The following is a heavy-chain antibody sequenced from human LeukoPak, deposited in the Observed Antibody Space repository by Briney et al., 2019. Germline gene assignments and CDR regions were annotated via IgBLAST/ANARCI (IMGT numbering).Heavy chain of an antibody. Sequence: GGSLRLSCAASGFTVSSNYMSWVRQAPGKGLEWVSVIYSGGSTYYAVSVKGRFTISRDNSKNTLYLQMNSLRAEDTAVYYCARDGSAAGSAGMDVWGQGTTVTVSS. V-gene: IGHV3-53*01. D-gene: IGHD6-13*01. CDR1: GFTVSSNY. CDR2: IYSGGST. CDR3: ARDGSAAGSAGMDV. J-gene: IGHJ6*02.